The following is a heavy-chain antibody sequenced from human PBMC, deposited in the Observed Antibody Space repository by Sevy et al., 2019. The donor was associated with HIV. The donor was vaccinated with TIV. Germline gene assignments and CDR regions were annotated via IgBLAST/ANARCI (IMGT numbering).Heavy chain of an antibody. CDR2: MYHSGST. CDR3: ARGYCSGGSCYSTDQYNWFDS. Sequence: SETLSLTCSVSGGSISSHFCTWIRQPPGKGLEWIGYMYHSGSTNYNPSLKSRVTISVDTSKNQISLKLSSVTAADTAIYYCARGYCSGGSCYSTDQYNWFDSRGQGILVTVSS. D-gene: IGHD2-15*01. V-gene: IGHV4-59*11. CDR1: GGSISSHF. J-gene: IGHJ5*01.